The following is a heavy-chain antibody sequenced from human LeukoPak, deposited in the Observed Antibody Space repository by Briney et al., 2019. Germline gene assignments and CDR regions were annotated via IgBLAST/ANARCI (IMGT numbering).Heavy chain of an antibody. D-gene: IGHD6-13*01. CDR2: INHSGST. CDR1: GGSFSGYY. V-gene: IGHV4-34*01. J-gene: IGHJ4*02. CDR3: ASGRAAAGVSGADY. Sequence: SETLSLTCAVYGGSFSGYYGSWIRQPPGKGLEWRGEINHSGSTNYNPSLKSRVTISVDTSKNPFSLTLSSVTAADTAVYYCASGRAAAGVSGADYWGQGTLVTVSS.